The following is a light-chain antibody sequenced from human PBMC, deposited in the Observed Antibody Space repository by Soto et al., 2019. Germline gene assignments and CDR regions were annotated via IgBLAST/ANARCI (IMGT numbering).Light chain of an antibody. CDR3: QQYGSSPA. CDR1: QSVSSN. V-gene: IGKV3-20*01. Sequence: IVMTQAPATLSVSRGGRASLSWSASQSVSSNLAWYQQKPGQAPRLLIYGASSRATGIPDRFSGSGSGTDFTLTISRLEPEDFAVYYCQQYGSSPAFGQGTKVDIK. J-gene: IGKJ1*01. CDR2: GAS.